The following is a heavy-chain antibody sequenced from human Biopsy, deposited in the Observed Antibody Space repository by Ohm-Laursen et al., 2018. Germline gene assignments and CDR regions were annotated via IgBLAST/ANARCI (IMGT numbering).Heavy chain of an antibody. Sequence: PSETLSLTCTVSGDSINNYYWSWIRQPAGKRLEWIGNIYYSGSTNYNPSLRSRVTISVDRSKNQFSLELSSVTAADTAVYYCARVGAGAPSIDYFDYWGQGALVTVSS. D-gene: IGHD1-26*01. CDR1: GDSINNYY. CDR2: IYYSGST. J-gene: IGHJ4*02. V-gene: IGHV4-59*01. CDR3: ARVGAGAPSIDYFDY.